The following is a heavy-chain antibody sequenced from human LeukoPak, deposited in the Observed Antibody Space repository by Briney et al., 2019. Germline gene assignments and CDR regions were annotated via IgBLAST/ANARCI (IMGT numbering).Heavy chain of an antibody. CDR3: ARPLQGIVGATGFEY. CDR1: EYSLATYW. D-gene: IGHD1-26*01. Sequence: GESLKISCQGSEYSLATYWVAWLRQMPGKGLEWMGIIYPSDSDTRYSPSFQGQVTISADKSIKTAYLQWSSLEASDTAMYYCARPLQGIVGATGFEYWGQGTLVTVSS. J-gene: IGHJ4*02. CDR2: IYPSDSDT. V-gene: IGHV5-51*01.